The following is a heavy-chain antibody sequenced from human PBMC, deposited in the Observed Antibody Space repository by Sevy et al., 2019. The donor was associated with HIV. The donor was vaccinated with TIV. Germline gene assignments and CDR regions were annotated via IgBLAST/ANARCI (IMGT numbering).Heavy chain of an antibody. D-gene: IGHD2-21*01. CDR1: TFTLSSYA. V-gene: IGHV3-30*04. CDR3: ARSQTHIVADFFDY. J-gene: IGHJ4*02. Sequence: GGSLRLSCAASTFTLSSYAMHWVRQAPGKGLEWVAVISFDGSIQSYADSVKGRFTISRDNSKNTLYLQMNSLTAEDTAVYYCARSQTHIVADFFDYWGQGTLVTVS. CDR2: ISFDGSIQ.